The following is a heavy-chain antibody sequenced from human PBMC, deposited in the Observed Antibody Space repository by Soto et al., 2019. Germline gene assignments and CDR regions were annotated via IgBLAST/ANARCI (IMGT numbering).Heavy chain of an antibody. Sequence: ASVKVSCKASGGTFSSYAISWVRQAPGQGLEWMGGIIPIFGTANYAQKFQGRVTITADESTSTAYMELSSLRSEDTAVYYCARESPKMDFWSGYQFDYWGQGTLVTVSS. D-gene: IGHD3-3*01. V-gene: IGHV1-69*13. J-gene: IGHJ4*02. CDR3: ARESPKMDFWSGYQFDY. CDR2: IIPIFGTA. CDR1: GGTFSSYA.